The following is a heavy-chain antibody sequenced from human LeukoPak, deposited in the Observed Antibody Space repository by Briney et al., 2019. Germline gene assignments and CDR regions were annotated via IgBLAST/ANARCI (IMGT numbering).Heavy chain of an antibody. CDR3: ARGRDLNYKYYGLDV. J-gene: IGHJ6*02. V-gene: IGHV1-8*01. Sequence: ASVKVSCKASGYTFTSYDINWVRQATGQGLEWMGCMNPDSGKTGYAQKFQDRVTMTRNTSISTAYMELSSLRSEDTAVYFCARGRDLNYKYYGLDVWGQGTTVTVSS. CDR2: MNPDSGKT. CDR1: GYTFTSYD.